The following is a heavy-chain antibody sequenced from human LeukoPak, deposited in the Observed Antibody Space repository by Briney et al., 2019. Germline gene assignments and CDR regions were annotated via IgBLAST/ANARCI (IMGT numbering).Heavy chain of an antibody. CDR2: IKWNGANI. Sequence: GGSLRLSCAASGFTFGDYGMSWVRQGPGKWLEWVSGIKWNGANISYADSVRGRFTIFRDDAKNSLYLQMNSLRAEDTAFYYCARGYCSGNTCYFFDYWGQGSLVPVSS. D-gene: IGHD2-15*01. CDR1: GFTFGDYG. CDR3: ARGYCSGNTCYFFDY. J-gene: IGHJ4*02. V-gene: IGHV3-20*04.